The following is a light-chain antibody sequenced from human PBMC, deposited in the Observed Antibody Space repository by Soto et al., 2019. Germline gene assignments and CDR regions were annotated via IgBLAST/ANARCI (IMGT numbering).Light chain of an antibody. CDR3: QQSYTIPRI. V-gene: IGKV1-39*01. J-gene: IGKJ4*01. Sequence: ITPVPSSPSSSVGDRSTIPFPASQYISNYLNWYQQKPGKXPNXXIYAASSLQSGVPSRFSGSGSGTDLTLTISSLQPEDFETYDCQQSYTIPRIFGGGTKVDIK. CDR2: AAS. CDR1: QYISNY.